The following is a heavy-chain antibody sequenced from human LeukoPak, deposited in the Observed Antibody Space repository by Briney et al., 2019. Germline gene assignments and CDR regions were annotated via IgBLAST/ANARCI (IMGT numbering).Heavy chain of an antibody. V-gene: IGHV4-59*08. CDR2: IYYSGST. J-gene: IGHJ4*02. CDR3: ARGSSWYYFDH. D-gene: IGHD6-13*01. CDR1: GGSISSYY. Sequence: SETLSLTCTVSGGSISSYYWSWIRQPPGKGLEWIGYIYYSGSTNYNPSLKSRVTMSVDTSKNQFSLKLRSVTAADTAVYYCARGSSWYYFDHWGQGTLVTVSS.